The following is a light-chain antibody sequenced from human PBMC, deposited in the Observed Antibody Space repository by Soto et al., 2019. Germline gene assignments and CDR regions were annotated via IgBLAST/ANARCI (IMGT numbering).Light chain of an antibody. CDR2: GNN. J-gene: IGLJ1*01. CDR3: AAWDDSLNEYV. CDR1: SSNIGRNS. V-gene: IGLV1-44*01. Sequence: QSVLTQATSVSWTPGQRVTITCSGSSSNIGRNSVNWYQHLPGTAPKLLTHGNNHRPSGVPDRFSGSKSGTSASLAISGLQPEDEADYCCAAWDDSLNEYVFGDGTKVTVL.